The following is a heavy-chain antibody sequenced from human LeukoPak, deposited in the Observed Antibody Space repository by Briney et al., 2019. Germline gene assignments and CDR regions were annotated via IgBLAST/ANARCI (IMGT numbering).Heavy chain of an antibody. J-gene: IGHJ3*02. CDR3: ARTPLRLHAFDI. V-gene: IGHV1-2*02. CDR1: GYTFTSYD. CDR2: INPNSGGT. D-gene: IGHD4-17*01. Sequence: ASVKVSCKASGYTFTSYDINWVRQATGQGLEWMGWINPNSGGTNYAQKFQGRVTMTRDTSISTAYMELSRLRSDDTAVYCCARTPLRLHAFDIWGQGTMVTVSS.